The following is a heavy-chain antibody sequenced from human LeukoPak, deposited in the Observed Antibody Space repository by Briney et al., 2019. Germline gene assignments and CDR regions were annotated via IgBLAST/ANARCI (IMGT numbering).Heavy chain of an antibody. CDR2: INPNSGGT. V-gene: IGHV1-2*02. D-gene: IGHD3-22*01. CDR1: GYTFTGYY. CDR3: ARDPGDYYDSSGYIVDY. Sequence: ASVKVSCKASGYTFTGYYMHWVRQAPGQGLEWMGWINPNSGGTNYAQKSQGRVTMTRDTSISTAYMELSRLRSDDTAVYYCARDPGDYYDSSGYIVDYWGQGTLVTVSS. J-gene: IGHJ4*02.